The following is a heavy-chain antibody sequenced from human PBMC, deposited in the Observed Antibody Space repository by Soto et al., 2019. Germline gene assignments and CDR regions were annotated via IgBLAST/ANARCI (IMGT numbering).Heavy chain of an antibody. V-gene: IGHV3-23*01. CDR2: ISSGSDTI. D-gene: IGHD2-8*01. CDR3: ARILYSSQRDGVDV. CDR1: GFTFGSYP. J-gene: IGHJ6*02. Sequence: EVLLLESGGGLVQPGGSLRLSCAASGFTFGSYPLTWARQPPGKGLGWVSSISSGSDTIFYADSVKGRFTISRDNSRTTLYLQMNSLRAEDMAIYYCARILYSSQRDGVDVWGQGTTVTVSS.